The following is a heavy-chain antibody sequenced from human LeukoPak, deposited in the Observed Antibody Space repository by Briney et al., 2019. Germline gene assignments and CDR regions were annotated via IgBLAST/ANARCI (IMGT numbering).Heavy chain of an antibody. D-gene: IGHD6-19*01. V-gene: IGHV3-23*01. J-gene: IGHJ4*02. CDR2: ISGSGGST. CDR3: AKDRGSGWGIDY. Sequence: GGSLRLPCAASGFTFSYYYMSGVRQAPGKGLEWASTISGSGGSTNYADSAKGRFTISRDNSKNTLHLQMNSLRAEDTAVYHCAKDRGSGWGIDYWGQGTLVTVPS. CDR1: GFTFSYYY.